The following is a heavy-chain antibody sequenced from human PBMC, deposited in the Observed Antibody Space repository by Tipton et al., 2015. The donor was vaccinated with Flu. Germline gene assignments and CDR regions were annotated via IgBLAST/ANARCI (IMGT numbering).Heavy chain of an antibody. D-gene: IGHD2/OR15-2a*01. CDR2: FYTSGGT. CDR3: ARERLGEYNSAGYPDS. CDR1: GSSITSGNYY. V-gene: IGHV4-61*02. J-gene: IGHJ4*02. Sequence: TLSLTCTVSGSSITSGNYYWSWIRQPAGKGLEYIGRFYTSGGTKYNPSLKSRVTISLDTSKNQFSLRLKSVTAADTAVYFCARERLGEYNSAGYPDSWGQGTLVTVSP.